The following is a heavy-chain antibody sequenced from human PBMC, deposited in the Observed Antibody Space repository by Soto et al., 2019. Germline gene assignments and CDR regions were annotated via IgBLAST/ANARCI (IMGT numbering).Heavy chain of an antibody. Sequence: PSETLSLTCTVSGGSISSGGYYWSWIRQHPGKGLEWIGYIYYSGSTYYNPSLKSRVTISVDTSKNQFSLKLSSVTAADTAVYYCARERGDLGYCSGGSCRYAFDSWGQGTMVTVSS. J-gene: IGHJ3*02. D-gene: IGHD2-15*01. CDR3: ARERGDLGYCSGGSCRYAFDS. V-gene: IGHV4-31*03. CDR2: IYYSGST. CDR1: GGSISSGGYY.